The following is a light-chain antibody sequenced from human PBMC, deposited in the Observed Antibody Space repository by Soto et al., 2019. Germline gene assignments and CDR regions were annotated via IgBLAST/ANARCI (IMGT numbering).Light chain of an antibody. CDR2: GAS. V-gene: IGKV3-15*01. CDR1: QSVSSN. J-gene: IGKJ1*01. Sequence: EIVMTQSPATLSVSPGERATLSCRASQSVSSNLAWYQQKPGQAPRLLIYGASTRATGIPARFSGSGSGTEFTLTISSLQSEDFAVYYCQHNNWPPRGRTFGQGTKVEIK. CDR3: QHNNWPPRGRT.